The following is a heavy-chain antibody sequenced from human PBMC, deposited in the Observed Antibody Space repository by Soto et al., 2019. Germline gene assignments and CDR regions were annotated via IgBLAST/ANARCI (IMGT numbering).Heavy chain of an antibody. J-gene: IGHJ4*02. Sequence: QVQLMQSGAEVKKPGASVKVSCKASGDTFTEYYIHWVRQAPGQGLEWMGTVNPSGGHTTYAQHLLGRVTMTRETANSKLYMELTSLTSEDTDVYYCERGGHVVVVTAALDYWGQGTLVTVSS. D-gene: IGHD2-21*02. CDR3: ERGGHVVVVTAALDY. CDR1: GDTFTEYY. CDR2: VNPSGGHT. V-gene: IGHV1-46*01.